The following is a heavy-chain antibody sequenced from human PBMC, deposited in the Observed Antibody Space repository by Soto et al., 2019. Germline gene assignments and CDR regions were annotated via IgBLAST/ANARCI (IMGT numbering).Heavy chain of an antibody. J-gene: IGHJ4*02. V-gene: IGHV3-74*01. CDR1: GFTFSTYW. Sequence: EVQLVESGGDLVQPGGSLRLSCAACGFTFSTYWMHWVRQAPGKGLLWVSRIKTDGTYATYADSVKGRFTISRDNAKNTLYLQMNSLRVEDAAVYYCAAGGSGYYANWGQGTLVTVSS. CDR2: IKTDGTYA. D-gene: IGHD3-22*01. CDR3: AAGGSGYYAN.